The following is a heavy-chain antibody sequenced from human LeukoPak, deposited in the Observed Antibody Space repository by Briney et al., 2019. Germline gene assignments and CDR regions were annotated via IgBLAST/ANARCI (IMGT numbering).Heavy chain of an antibody. CDR1: GFTFSDYY. Sequence: GGSLRLSCAVSGFTFSDYYMSWIRQAPGKGLEWVSYISSGGSTISHADSVKGRFTISRDNAKNSLYLQMNSLRAEDTAVYYCARDKGSSSWYGSAYYYGMDVWGQGTTVTVSS. D-gene: IGHD6-13*01. CDR3: ARDKGSSSWYGSAYYYGMDV. V-gene: IGHV3-11*04. CDR2: ISSGGSTI. J-gene: IGHJ6*02.